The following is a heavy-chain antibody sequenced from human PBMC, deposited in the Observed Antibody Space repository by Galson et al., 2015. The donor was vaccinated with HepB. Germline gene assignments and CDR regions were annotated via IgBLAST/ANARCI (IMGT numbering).Heavy chain of an antibody. D-gene: IGHD3-22*01. Sequence: SLRLSCAASGFTFRSYAMSWVRQTPRKGLEWVSGISAGGGSTYYADSVKGRFTISREDSKNTLYLQMNGLRVEDTSIYYFAKAPVGYYYDSRGFYTYFFDYWGQGTLVTVSS. J-gene: IGHJ4*02. CDR1: GFTFRSYA. CDR3: AKAPVGYYYDSRGFYTYFFDY. V-gene: IGHV3-23*01. CDR2: ISAGGGST.